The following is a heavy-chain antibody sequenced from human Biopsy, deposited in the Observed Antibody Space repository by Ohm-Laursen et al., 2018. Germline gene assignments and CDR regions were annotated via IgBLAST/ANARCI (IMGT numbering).Heavy chain of an antibody. CDR3: VKSAYSSGFWEASDY. CDR2: ISWSSGTM. D-gene: IGHD6-19*01. V-gene: IGHV3-9*01. CDR1: GFRFDDYA. Sequence: SLRLSCSASGFRFDDYATQWVRQAPGKGLEWVSGISWSSGTMGYADSVKGRFTVSRDNAKNSLFLQMNSLRVEDTALYYCVKSAYSSGFWEASDYWGQGTLVTVSS. J-gene: IGHJ4*02.